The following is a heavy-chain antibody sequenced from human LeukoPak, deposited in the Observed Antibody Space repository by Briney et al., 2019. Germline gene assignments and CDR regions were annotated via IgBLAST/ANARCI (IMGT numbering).Heavy chain of an antibody. V-gene: IGHV4-59*09. D-gene: IGHD3-10*01. Sequence: SRVTISVDTSKNQFSLKLSSVTAADTAVYYCARGNYGSGSFFDYWGQGTLVTVSS. J-gene: IGHJ4*02. CDR3: ARGNYGSGSFFDY.